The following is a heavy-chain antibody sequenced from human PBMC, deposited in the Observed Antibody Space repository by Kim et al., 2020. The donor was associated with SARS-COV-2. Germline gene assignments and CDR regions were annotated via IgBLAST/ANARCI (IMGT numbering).Heavy chain of an antibody. CDR3: AKSEQVAAYLGYYYAMDV. D-gene: IGHD6-6*01. CDR1: GFTFSNYG. V-gene: IGHV3-30*18. CDR2: ISLDGSKK. Sequence: GGSLRLSCAASGFTFSNYGMHWVRQAPGKGLEWVAVISLDGSKKYYADSVKGRFTISRDNSKNTLYLQMNSLRAEDTAVYWCAKSEQVAAYLGYYYAMDV. J-gene: IGHJ6*01.